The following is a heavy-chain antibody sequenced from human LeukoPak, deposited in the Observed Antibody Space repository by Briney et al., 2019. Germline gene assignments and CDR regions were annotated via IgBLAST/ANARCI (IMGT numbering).Heavy chain of an antibody. Sequence: ASVKVSCKASGYTFTGYYMHWVRQAPGQGPEWMGWINPNSGGTNYAQKFQGRVTMTRDTSISTAYMELSRLRSDDTAVYYCARDVGYSSGWYLYYFDYWGQGTLVTVSS. CDR3: ARDVGYSSGWYLYYFDY. D-gene: IGHD6-19*01. J-gene: IGHJ4*02. V-gene: IGHV1-2*02. CDR2: INPNSGGT. CDR1: GYTFTGYY.